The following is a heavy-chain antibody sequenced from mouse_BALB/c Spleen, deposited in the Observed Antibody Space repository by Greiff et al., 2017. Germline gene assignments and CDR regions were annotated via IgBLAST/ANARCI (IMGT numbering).Heavy chain of an antibody. CDR3: ARGAYDY. CDR1: GFTFSSYG. Sequence: EVKLMESGGGLVQPGGSLKLSCAASGFTFSSYGMSWVRQTPDKRLELVATINSNGGSTYYPDSVKGRFTISRDNAKNTLYLQMSSLKSEDTAMYYCARGAYDYWGQGTLVTVSA. V-gene: IGHV5-6-3*01. J-gene: IGHJ3*01. CDR2: INSNGGST. D-gene: IGHD2-3*01.